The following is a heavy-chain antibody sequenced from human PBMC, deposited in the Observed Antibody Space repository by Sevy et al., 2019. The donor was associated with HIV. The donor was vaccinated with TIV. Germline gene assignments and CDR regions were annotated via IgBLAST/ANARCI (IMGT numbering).Heavy chain of an antibody. Sequence: GGSLRLSCAASGFTFSSHIMNWVRQAPGKGLEWVSSISSSSSYIYYADSVKGRFTISRDNAKNSLYLQMNSLRVEDTAVYYCARGVRDFWSGYPDYWGQGTLVTVSS. CDR1: GFTFSSHI. V-gene: IGHV3-21*01. CDR2: ISSSSSYI. CDR3: ARGVRDFWSGYPDY. D-gene: IGHD3-3*01. J-gene: IGHJ4*02.